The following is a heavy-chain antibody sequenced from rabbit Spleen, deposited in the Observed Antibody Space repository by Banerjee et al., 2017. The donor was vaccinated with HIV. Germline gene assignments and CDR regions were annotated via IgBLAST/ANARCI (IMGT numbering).Heavy chain of an antibody. Sequence: QLKESGGGLVKPGGSLKLSCKVSGFDFSSYYMTWVRQAPGKGLEWTGYIDPVFGNTYYASWVNGRFTISSDNAQNTVDLQMNSLTAADTATYFCARHAGYAGYGYSTLDLWGQGTLVTVS. CDR3: ARHAGYAGYGYSTLDL. D-gene: IGHD8-1*01. J-gene: IGHJ4*01. CDR1: GFDFSSYY. V-gene: IGHV1S7*01. CDR2: IDPVFGNT.